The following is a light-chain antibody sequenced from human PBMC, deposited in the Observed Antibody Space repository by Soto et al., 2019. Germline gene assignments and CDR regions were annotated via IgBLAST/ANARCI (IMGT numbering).Light chain of an antibody. V-gene: IGKV1-5*03. CDR2: KAS. J-gene: IGKJ1*01. CDR1: QTIGSW. CDR3: QHYNNYSGT. Sequence: DIQMTQSPSTLSASVGDSVTITCRASQTIGSWLAWYQQKPGKAPKLLIYKASSLQSGVPSRFSGSGSGTEFTLTITRLQPDDFASYYCQHYNNYSGTFGQGTKVEIK.